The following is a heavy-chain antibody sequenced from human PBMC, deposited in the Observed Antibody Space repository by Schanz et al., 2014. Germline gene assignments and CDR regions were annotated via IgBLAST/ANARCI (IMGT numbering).Heavy chain of an antibody. D-gene: IGHD4-4*01. CDR2: IYSGSS. CDR3: ARGHDYSPVEY. V-gene: IGHV4-31*03. CDR1: GGSIDVSGYY. Sequence: QVQLQESGPRLVKPSQTLSLTCTVSGGSIDVSGYYWSWIRQQPGKGLEWIGYIYSGSSYFNPSLKSRVTITGDASKNQFSLTLSSVTVADTAVYYCARGHDYSPVEYWGQGVLVSVSS. J-gene: IGHJ4*02.